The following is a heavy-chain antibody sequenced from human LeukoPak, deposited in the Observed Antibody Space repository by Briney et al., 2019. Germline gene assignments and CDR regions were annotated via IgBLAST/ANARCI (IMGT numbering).Heavy chain of an antibody. J-gene: IGHJ4*02. CDR3: ARDSNSAGDY. Sequence: GGSLRLSCAASGFTFSSYAMHWVRQAPGKGLEWVALIWFDGTEKFYADSVKGRFTISRDNSRNTVDLQMNSLRVEDTAVYYCARDSNSAGDYWGQGTLVTVSS. D-gene: IGHD3-10*01. V-gene: IGHV3-33*08. CDR1: GFTFSSYA. CDR2: IWFDGTEK.